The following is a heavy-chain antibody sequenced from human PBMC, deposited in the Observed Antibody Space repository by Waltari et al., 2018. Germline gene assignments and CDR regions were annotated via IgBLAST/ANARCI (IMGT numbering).Heavy chain of an antibody. CDR1: GFTFSSYG. V-gene: IGHV3-33*01. J-gene: IGHJ4*02. Sequence: QVQLVESGGGVVQPGRSLRLSCAASGFTFSSYGLHWVRQAPGQGLGWVAVVWYDGKNKYYADSVKGRFTISRDNSKNTLYLQMNSLRAEDTAVYYCARETSHYYYFDYWGQGTLVTVSS. CDR3: ARETSHYYYFDY. D-gene: IGHD2-21*01. CDR2: VWYDGKNK.